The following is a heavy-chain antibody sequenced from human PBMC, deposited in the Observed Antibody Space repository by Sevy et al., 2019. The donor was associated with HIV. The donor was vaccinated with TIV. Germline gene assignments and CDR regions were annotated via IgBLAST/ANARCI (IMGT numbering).Heavy chain of an antibody. CDR1: GFTFTSDY. CDR3: ARDMPYGIVATMFDY. J-gene: IGHJ4*02. V-gene: IGHV3-74*01. D-gene: IGHD5-12*01. CDR2: INTDGKII. Sequence: GGSLRLSCAASGFTFTSDYMHWVRQPPGKGLVWVSHINTDGKIIRYADSVKGRFTTSRDNAKNTLYLQMNSLRAEDTVVYYCARDMPYGIVATMFDYWGQGTLVTVSS.